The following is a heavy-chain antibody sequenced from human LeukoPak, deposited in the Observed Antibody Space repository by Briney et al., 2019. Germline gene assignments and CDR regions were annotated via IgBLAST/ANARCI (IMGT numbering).Heavy chain of an antibody. J-gene: IGHJ4*02. Sequence: PGGSLRLSCAASGFSFSSYGMHWVRQAPGKGLEWVAFIRYDGSNKDYEDSVKGRFTISRDNSKNTLYLQMNSLRPEDTAVYYCAKDPATAGPLLTYWGQGTLVTVSS. CDR3: AKDPATAGPLLTY. V-gene: IGHV3-30*02. CDR2: IRYDGSNK. CDR1: GFSFSSYG. D-gene: IGHD3-9*01.